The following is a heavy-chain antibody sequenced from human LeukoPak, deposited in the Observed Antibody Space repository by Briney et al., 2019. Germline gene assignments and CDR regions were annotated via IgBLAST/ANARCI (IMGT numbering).Heavy chain of an antibody. V-gene: IGHV4-39*07. CDR3: AKSTYYYDTFVNAFDL. CDR2: IYYGGST. Sequence: GSLRLSCAASGFTFSSYWMSWVRQAPGKGLEWIGSIYYGGSTYYNASLRSRVTTSVDTSKNQFSLKLSSVTAADTAVYYCAKSTYYYDTFVNAFDLWGQGTVVTVST. J-gene: IGHJ3*01. CDR1: GFTFSSYW. D-gene: IGHD3-22*01.